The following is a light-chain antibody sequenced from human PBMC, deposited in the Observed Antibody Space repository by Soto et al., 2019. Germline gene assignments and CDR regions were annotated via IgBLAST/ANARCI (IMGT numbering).Light chain of an antibody. CDR2: DAS. CDR3: QQRSNWPLT. CDR1: QSVATN. J-gene: IGKJ4*01. V-gene: IGKV3-11*01. Sequence: EIVMTQSPATLSVSPGERAALSCRASQSVATNLAWYQQKPGQAPRLLIYDASNGATGIPARFSGSGSGTDFTLTISSLEPEDFAVYYCQQRSNWPLTFGGGTKVDIK.